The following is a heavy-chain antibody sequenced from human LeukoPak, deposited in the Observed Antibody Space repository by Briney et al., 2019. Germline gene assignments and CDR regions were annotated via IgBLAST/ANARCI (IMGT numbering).Heavy chain of an antibody. CDR1: GFTFSTYG. CDR3: ARWDYGNNWFDP. Sequence: GGSLRLSCAASGFTFSTYGMHWVRQAPGRGLEWVAFIRHDGSEIQYADSVKGRFTISRDNSKNTLYLQMNSLRAEDTAVYYCARWDYGNNWFDPWGLGTLVTVSS. J-gene: IGHJ5*02. V-gene: IGHV3-30*02. CDR2: IRHDGSEI. D-gene: IGHD4-17*01.